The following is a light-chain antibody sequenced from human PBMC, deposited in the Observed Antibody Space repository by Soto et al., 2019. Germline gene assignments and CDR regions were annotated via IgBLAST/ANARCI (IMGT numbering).Light chain of an antibody. CDR2: TTN. CDR1: SSNIGTSS. V-gene: IGLV1-44*01. CDR3: AAWDDSLNGHV. Sequence: QPVLTQPHSASGTPGQRVTISCSGSSSNIGTSSVHWFQQLPGTAPKLLISTTNQRPSGVPERFSGSKSGTSASLAISGLQSEDEADYYCAAWDDSLNGHVFGTGTKVTGL. J-gene: IGLJ1*01.